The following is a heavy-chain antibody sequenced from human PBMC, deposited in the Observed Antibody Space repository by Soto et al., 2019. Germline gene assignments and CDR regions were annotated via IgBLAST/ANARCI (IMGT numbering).Heavy chain of an antibody. CDR2: IIPIFGTA. CDR3: ARGHWHYYDSSGYDQGFDP. D-gene: IGHD3-22*01. CDR1: GGTFSSYA. V-gene: IGHV1-69*13. Sequence: SLKVSCKASGGTFSSYAISWVRQAPGQGLEWMGGIIPIFGTANYAQKFQGRVTITADESTSTAYMELSSLRSEDTAVYYCARGHWHYYDSSGYDQGFDPWGQGTLVTVSS. J-gene: IGHJ5*02.